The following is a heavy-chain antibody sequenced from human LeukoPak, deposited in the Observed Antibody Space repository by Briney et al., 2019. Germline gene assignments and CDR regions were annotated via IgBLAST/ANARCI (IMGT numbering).Heavy chain of an antibody. J-gene: IGHJ5*02. D-gene: IGHD2-15*01. Sequence: SETLSLTCAVYGGSFSGYYWSWIRQPPGKGLEWIGEINHSGSTNYNPSLKSRVTISVDTPKNQFSLKLSSVTAADTAVYYCARGRVWCSGGSCPFDPWGQGTLVTVSS. CDR1: GGSFSGYY. CDR3: ARGRVWCSGGSCPFDP. V-gene: IGHV4-34*01. CDR2: INHSGST.